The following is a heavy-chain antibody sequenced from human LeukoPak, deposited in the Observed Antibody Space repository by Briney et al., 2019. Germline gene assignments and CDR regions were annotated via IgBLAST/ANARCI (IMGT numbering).Heavy chain of an antibody. V-gene: IGHV3-23*01. CDR3: AKEHMAAAVYYFDY. J-gene: IGHJ4*02. D-gene: IGHD2-15*01. CDR2: ISGSGGSS. Sequence: GGSLRLSCAASGFTFSSYAMSWVRQAPGKGLEWVSAISGSGGSSHYADSVKGRVTISRDNSKNTLYLQMNSLRAEDTAVYYCAKEHMAAAVYYFDYWGQGTLVTVSS. CDR1: GFTFSSYA.